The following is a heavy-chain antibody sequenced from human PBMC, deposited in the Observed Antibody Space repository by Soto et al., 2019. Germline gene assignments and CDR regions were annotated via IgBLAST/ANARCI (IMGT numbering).Heavy chain of an antibody. D-gene: IGHD5-18*01. J-gene: IGHJ4*02. CDR2: FYYSGST. Sequence: SETLSLTCTVSGASISSTSYYWGWIRQPPGKGLEWIGSFYYSGSTYYNPSLKSRVTISLATSKNQFSLKLSSVTAADTAVYYCARQNTAMADFDYWGQGTLVTVSS. CDR1: GASISSTSYY. CDR3: ARQNTAMADFDY. V-gene: IGHV4-39*01.